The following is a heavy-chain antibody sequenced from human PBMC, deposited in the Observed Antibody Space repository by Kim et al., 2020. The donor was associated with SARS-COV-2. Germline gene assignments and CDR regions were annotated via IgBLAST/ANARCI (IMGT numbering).Heavy chain of an antibody. CDR3: AREGTGYYNYYYYYYCIDV. CDR1: GSNFTSYW. D-gene: IGHD3-9*01. Sequence: GGSLRLSCAASGSNFTSYWMSWVRQAPGKGLEWVANIKQDGSEKYYVDSVKGRFTISRDNAKNSLYLQMNSLRAEDTAVYYCAREGTGYYNYYYYYYCIDVWVQGTTVTVSS. CDR2: IKQDGSEK. V-gene: IGHV3-7*03. J-gene: IGHJ6*02.